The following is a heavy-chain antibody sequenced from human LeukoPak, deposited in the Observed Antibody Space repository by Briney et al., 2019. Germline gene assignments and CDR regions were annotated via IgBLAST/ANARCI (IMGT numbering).Heavy chain of an antibody. V-gene: IGHV1-18*01. D-gene: IGHD6-19*01. CDR1: GYTFTSYG. CDR3: ARSSYIAVAGNWFDP. Sequence: ASVKVSCKASGYTFTSYGISWVRQAPGQGLEWMGWISAYNGNTNYAQKLQGRVTMTTDTSTSTAYMELRSLRSDDTAVYYCARSSYIAVAGNWFDPWGQGTLVTISS. J-gene: IGHJ5*02. CDR2: ISAYNGNT.